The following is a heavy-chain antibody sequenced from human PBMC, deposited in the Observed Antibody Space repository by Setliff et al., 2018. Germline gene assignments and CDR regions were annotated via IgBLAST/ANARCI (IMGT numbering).Heavy chain of an antibody. CDR3: AKDQPHKYDSSGSAPIDY. D-gene: IGHD3-22*01. CDR2: ITDDGDTT. J-gene: IGHJ4*02. V-gene: IGHV3-23*01. Sequence: PGGSLRLSCTTSGFTFFSYTMNWVRQAPGKGLEWVSAITDDGDTTHYAGSGKGRFTISRDNSKNTLYLQMNSLRAEDTAVYYCAKDQPHKYDSSGSAPIDYWGQGTLVTVSS. CDR1: GFTFFSYT.